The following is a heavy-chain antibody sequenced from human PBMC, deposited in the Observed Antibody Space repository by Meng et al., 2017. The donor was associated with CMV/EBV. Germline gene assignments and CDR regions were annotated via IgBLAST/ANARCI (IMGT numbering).Heavy chain of an antibody. CDR1: GFTFSNAW. J-gene: IGHJ4*02. CDR2: IKSKTDGGTT. CDR3: HMMIVQDY. V-gene: IGHV3-15*01. D-gene: IGHD3-22*01. Sequence: GESLKISCAASGFTFSNAWMSWVRQAPGKGPEWVGRIKSKTDGGTTDYAAPVKGRFTISRDDSKNTLYLQMNSLKTEDTAVYYCHMMIVQDYWGQGTLVTVSS.